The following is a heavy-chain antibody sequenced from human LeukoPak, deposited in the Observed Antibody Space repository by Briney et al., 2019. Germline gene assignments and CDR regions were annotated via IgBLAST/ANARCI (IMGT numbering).Heavy chain of an antibody. CDR3: ARDPYYYDSSGPIPHWPYFDY. V-gene: IGHV4-31*03. J-gene: IGHJ4*02. CDR1: GGSISSGGYY. D-gene: IGHD3-22*01. CDR2: IYYSGST. Sequence: SETLSLTCTVSGGSISSGGYYWSWIRQHPGKGLEWIGYIYYSGSTYYNPSLKSRVTISVDRSKNQFSLKLSSVTAADTAVYYCARDPYYYDSSGPIPHWPYFDYWGQGTLVTVSS.